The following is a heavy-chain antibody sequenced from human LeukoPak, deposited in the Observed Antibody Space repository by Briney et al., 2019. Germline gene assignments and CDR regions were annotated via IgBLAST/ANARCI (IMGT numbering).Heavy chain of an antibody. CDR3: ARGAYSSSWMNPIGY. V-gene: IGHV1-69*13. D-gene: IGHD6-13*01. CDR1: GYSFTSYD. Sequence: GASVKVSCKASGYSFTSYDISWVRQAPGQGLEWMGGIIPIFGTANYAQKFQGRVTITADESTSTAYMELSSLRSEDTAVYYCARGAYSSSWMNPIGYWGQGTLVTVSS. J-gene: IGHJ4*02. CDR2: IIPIFGTA.